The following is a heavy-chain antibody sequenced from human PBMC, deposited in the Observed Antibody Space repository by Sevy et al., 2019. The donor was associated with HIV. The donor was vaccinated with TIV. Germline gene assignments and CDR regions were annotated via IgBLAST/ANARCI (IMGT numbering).Heavy chain of an antibody. CDR3: ASAGTLVDGTLIPWGMDV. D-gene: IGHD1-7*01. CDR1: GFTFSNYW. CDR2: IKHDGSDT. V-gene: IGHV3-7*01. J-gene: IGHJ6*02. Sequence: GGSLRLSCAASGFTFSNYWMNWVRHTPGKGLEWVANIKHDGSDTYYAESVKGWFNRSRDDIKISMSLQMNCLRIVGKAVYYCASAGTLVDGTLIPWGMDVWGQGTTVTVSS.